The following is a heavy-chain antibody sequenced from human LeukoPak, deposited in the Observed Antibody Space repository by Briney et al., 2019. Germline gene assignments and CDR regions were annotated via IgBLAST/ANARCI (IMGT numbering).Heavy chain of an antibody. D-gene: IGHD6-13*01. J-gene: IGHJ6*02. CDR1: GFTFSSYG. V-gene: IGHV3-30*18. CDR2: ISYDGSNK. Sequence: PGGSLRLSCAASGFTFSSYGMHWVRQAPGKGLEWVAVISYDGSNKYYADSVKGRFTISRDNSKNTLYLQMNSLRAEDTAVYYCAKEQPPYSSSWLDYYGMDVWGQGTTVTVSS. CDR3: AKEQPPYSSSWLDYYGMDV.